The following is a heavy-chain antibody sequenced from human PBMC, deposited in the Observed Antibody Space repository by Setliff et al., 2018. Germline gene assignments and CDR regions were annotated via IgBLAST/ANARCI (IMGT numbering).Heavy chain of an antibody. Sequence: ASVKVSCKASGYTFTSYAMHWVRQAPGQRLEWMGWINAGNGNTKYSQKFQGRVTITRDTSASTAYMELSSLRSEDTAVYYCARDGFEIVVVPAAIYYYYYMDGWGKGTTVTVSS. CDR1: GYTFTSYA. CDR3: ARDGFEIVVVPAAIYYYYYMDG. J-gene: IGHJ6*03. V-gene: IGHV1-3*01. D-gene: IGHD2-2*01. CDR2: INAGNGNT.